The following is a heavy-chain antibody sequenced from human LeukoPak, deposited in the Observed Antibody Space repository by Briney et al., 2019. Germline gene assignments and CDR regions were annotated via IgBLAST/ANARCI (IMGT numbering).Heavy chain of an antibody. V-gene: IGHV4-30-2*01. D-gene: IGHD1-1*01. CDR1: GGSISSGCYS. CDR3: ARGRIQNWNDAYYYGMDV. CDR2: IYHSGST. Sequence: SETLSLTCAVSGGSISSGCYSWSWIRQPPGKGLEWIGYIYHSGSTNYNPSLKSRVTISVDTSKNQFSLKLSSVTAADTAVYYCARGRIQNWNDAYYYGMDVWGQGTTVTVSS. J-gene: IGHJ6*02.